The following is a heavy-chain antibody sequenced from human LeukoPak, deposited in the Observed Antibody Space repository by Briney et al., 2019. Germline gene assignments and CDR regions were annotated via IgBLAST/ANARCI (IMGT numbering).Heavy chain of an antibody. J-gene: IGHJ5*02. CDR3: ARENYYGSEKNWFDP. CDR1: GYTFTGYY. D-gene: IGHD3-10*01. CDR2: IIPILGIA. V-gene: IGHV1-69*04. Sequence: GASVKVSCKASGYTFTGYYMHWVRQAPRQGLEWMGRIIPILGIANYAQKFQGRVTITADKSTSTAYMELSSLSSEDTAVYYCARENYYGSEKNWFDPWGQGTLVTVSS.